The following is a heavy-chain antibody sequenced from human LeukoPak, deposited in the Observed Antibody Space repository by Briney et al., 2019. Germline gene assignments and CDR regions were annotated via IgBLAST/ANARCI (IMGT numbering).Heavy chain of an antibody. V-gene: IGHV1-46*01. D-gene: IGHD2-15*01. CDR3: ARLRGYSFDV. J-gene: IGHJ3*01. CDR1: GYAFPGHH. Sequence: GASVKVSCKASGYAFPGHHIHWVRQAPGQGLQWMGTVNPSGGGTSYAQMFQGRVTMTSDKSTSTAHMDLKSLTSDDTAVYYCARLRGYSFDVWGQGTLVTVSS. CDR2: VNPSGGGT.